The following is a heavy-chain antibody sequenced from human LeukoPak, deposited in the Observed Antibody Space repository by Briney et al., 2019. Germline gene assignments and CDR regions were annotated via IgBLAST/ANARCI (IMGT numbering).Heavy chain of an antibody. Sequence: GGSLRLSCVASGFTFSRYWMHWVRQAPGKGLVWVSRTNSDVSRTTYADSVKGRFTISRDNAKNTLYLQMNSLRVEDTAVYYCARDLVVGAPDYWGQGTLVTVSS. J-gene: IGHJ4*02. V-gene: IGHV3-74*01. CDR1: GFTFSRYW. CDR3: ARDLVVGAPDY. CDR2: TNSDVSRT. D-gene: IGHD2-8*02.